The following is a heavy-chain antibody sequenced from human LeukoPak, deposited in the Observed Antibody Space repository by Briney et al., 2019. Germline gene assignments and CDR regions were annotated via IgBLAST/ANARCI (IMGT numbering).Heavy chain of an antibody. D-gene: IGHD4-17*01. CDR3: AKEDYGDHTGYNWFDP. J-gene: IGHJ5*02. V-gene: IGHV3-33*06. CDR1: GFTLSSYG. CDR2: IWYDGSNK. Sequence: GGSLRLSCAASGFTLSSYGMHWVRQAPGKGLEWVAVIWYDGSNKYYADSVKGRFTISRDNSKNTLYLQMNSLRAEDTAVYYCAKEDYGDHTGYNWFDPWGQGTLVTVSS.